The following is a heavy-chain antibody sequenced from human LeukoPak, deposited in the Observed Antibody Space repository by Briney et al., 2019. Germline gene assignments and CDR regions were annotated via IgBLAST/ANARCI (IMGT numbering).Heavy chain of an antibody. D-gene: IGHD6-13*01. CDR1: GYTFSTYG. CDR3: ARGSSTWYFEY. Sequence: ASVKVSCKASGYTFSTYGISWVRQAPGQGLEWMGRTSAYTGNTNYAQKFQGKVTMTTDTSTSTAYMELRSLTSDDTAVYYCARGSSTWYFEYWGQGTLVTVPS. CDR2: TSAYTGNT. J-gene: IGHJ4*02. V-gene: IGHV1-18*01.